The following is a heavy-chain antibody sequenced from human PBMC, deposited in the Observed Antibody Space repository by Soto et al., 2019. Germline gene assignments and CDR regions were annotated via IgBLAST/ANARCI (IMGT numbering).Heavy chain of an antibody. J-gene: IGHJ4*02. D-gene: IGHD6-19*01. V-gene: IGHV3-33*01. CDR3: ARASIAVAGTCFDY. Sequence: PGGSLRLSCAASGFTFSSYGMHWVRQAPGKGLEWVAVIWYDGSNKYYADSVKGRFTISRDNSKSTLYLQMNSLRAEDTAVYYCARASIAVAGTCFDYWGQGTLVTVSS. CDR2: IWYDGSNK. CDR1: GFTFSSYG.